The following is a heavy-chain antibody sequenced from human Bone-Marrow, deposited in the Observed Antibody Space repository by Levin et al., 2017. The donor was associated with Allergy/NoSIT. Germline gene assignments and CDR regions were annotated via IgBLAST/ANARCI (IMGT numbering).Heavy chain of an antibody. CDR1: GGTFSNHA. D-gene: IGHD3-10*01. CDR3: AREMVWDMGRGVAAYNWFDP. CDR2: IIPTFGTA. J-gene: IGHJ5*02. V-gene: IGHV1-69*01. Sequence: PGGSLRLSCKASGGTFSNHAISWVRQAPGQGLEWMGGIIPTFGTANYAQKFQDRVTITADESTSTAYMELSRLRSEDTAVYYCAREMVWDMGRGVAAYNWFDPWGQGTQVTVSS.